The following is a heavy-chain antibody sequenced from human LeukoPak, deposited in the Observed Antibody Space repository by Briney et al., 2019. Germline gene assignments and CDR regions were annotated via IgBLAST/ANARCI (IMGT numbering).Heavy chain of an antibody. V-gene: IGHV3-30*02. J-gene: IGHJ4*02. CDR1: GFTFNNYG. D-gene: IGHD5-18*01. CDR3: AKVGLAAPGVLQLWLLLLYFDY. Sequence: GGSLRLSCEASGFTFNNYGMFWVRQAPGKGLDWVSYIRVDGGHKWYADSVKGRFTISRDNSKNTVYLQMDSLRAEDTVVYYCAKVGLAAPGVLQLWLLLLYFDYWGQGTLVTVSS. CDR2: IRVDGGHK.